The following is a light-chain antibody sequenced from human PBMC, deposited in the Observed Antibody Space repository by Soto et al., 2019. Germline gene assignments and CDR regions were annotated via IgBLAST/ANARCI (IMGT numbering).Light chain of an antibody. CDR1: QSVSSK. V-gene: IGKV3-11*01. CDR3: QQRSNWPPIT. CDR2: GAC. Sequence: EIVLTQSPGTLSLSPGERATLSCRASQSVSSKLACYQQKPGQAPRLLIYGACTRATGIPARFSGSGSGTDFTLTINSLEPEDFAVYYCQQRSNWPPITFGQGTRLEVK. J-gene: IGKJ5*01.